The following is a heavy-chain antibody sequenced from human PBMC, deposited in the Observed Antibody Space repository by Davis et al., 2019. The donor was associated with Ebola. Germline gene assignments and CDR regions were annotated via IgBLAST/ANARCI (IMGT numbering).Heavy chain of an antibody. D-gene: IGHD3-22*01. CDR1: GYTFTGYY. CDR2: INPNSGGT. CDR3: ARGGPMIVVVIKTGVDY. V-gene: IGHV1-2*06. J-gene: IGHJ4*02. Sequence: VSVKVSCKASGYTFTGYYMHWVRQAPGQGLEWMGRINPNSGGTNYAQKFQGRVTMTRDTSISTAYMELSRLRSDDTAVYYCARGGPMIVVVIKTGVDYWGQGTLVTVSS.